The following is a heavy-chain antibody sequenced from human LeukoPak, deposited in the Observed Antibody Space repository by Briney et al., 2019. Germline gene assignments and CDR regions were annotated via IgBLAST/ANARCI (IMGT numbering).Heavy chain of an antibody. V-gene: IGHV1-69*13. CDR3: ARAQAQLARWDENDAFDI. D-gene: IGHD1-1*01. CDR1: GGTFSSYT. Sequence: ASVKVSSKASGGTFSSYTISWVRQAPGQGLEWMGGIIPIFGTANYAQKSQGRVTITADESTSTAYMEMSSLRSEDTALYYCARAQAQLARWDENDAFDIWGQGTMVTVS. J-gene: IGHJ3*02. CDR2: IIPIFGTA.